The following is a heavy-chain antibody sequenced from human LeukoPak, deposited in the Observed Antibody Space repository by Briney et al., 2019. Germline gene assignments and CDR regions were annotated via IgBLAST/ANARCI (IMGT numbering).Heavy chain of an antibody. CDR2: INPNSGGT. CDR3: ARGDSSGWDRLDY. V-gene: IGHV1-2*02. Sequence: ASVKVSFKASGYTFTGYYMHWVRQAPGQGLEWMGWINPNSGGTNYAQKFQGRVTMTRDTSISTAYMELSRLRSDDTAVYYCARGDSSGWDRLDYCGQGTLVTVSS. J-gene: IGHJ4*02. CDR1: GYTFTGYY. D-gene: IGHD6-19*01.